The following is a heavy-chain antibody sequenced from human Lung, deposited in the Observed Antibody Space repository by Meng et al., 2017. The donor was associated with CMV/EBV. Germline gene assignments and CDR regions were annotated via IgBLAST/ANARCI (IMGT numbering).Heavy chain of an antibody. D-gene: IGHD3-10*01. CDR3: ARDTLTMVRGVWVY. V-gene: IGHV3-21*01. CDR1: GFTFSSYS. CDR2: ISSSSSYI. J-gene: IGHJ4*02. Sequence: GGSXRLSCAASGFTFSSYSMNWVRQAPGKGLEWVSSISSSSSYIYYADSVKGRFTISRDNAKNSLYLQMNSLRAEDTAVYYCARDTLTMVRGVWVYRGQGXLVTVSS.